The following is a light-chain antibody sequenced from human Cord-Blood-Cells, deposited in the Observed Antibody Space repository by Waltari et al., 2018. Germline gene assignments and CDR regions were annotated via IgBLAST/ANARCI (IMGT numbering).Light chain of an antibody. CDR1: KLGDKY. CDR3: QAWDSSTVV. Sequence: SYELTQPPSVSVSPGQTASITCSGDKLGDKYACWYQQKQGQSPVLVIYQDSRRPSGIPVRFAGSNAGNTATLTIGGTQAMDEADYYCQAWDSSTVVFGGGTKLTVL. V-gene: IGLV3-1*01. J-gene: IGLJ2*01. CDR2: QDS.